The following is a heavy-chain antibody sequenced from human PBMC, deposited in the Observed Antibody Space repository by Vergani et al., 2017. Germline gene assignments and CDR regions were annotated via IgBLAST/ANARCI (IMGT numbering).Heavy chain of an antibody. CDR2: IWYDGSNK. V-gene: IGHV3-33*01. CDR3: ARDSEDIVVVPAARSPIYYYYMDV. D-gene: IGHD2-2*01. J-gene: IGHJ6*03. CDR1: GFTFSSYG. Sequence: QVQLVESGGGVVQPGRSLRLSCAASGFTFSSYGMHWVRQAPGKGLEWVAVIWYDGSNKYYADSVKGRFTISRDNSKNTLYLQMNSLRAEDTAVYYCARDSEDIVVVPAARSPIYYYYMDVWGKGTTVTVSS.